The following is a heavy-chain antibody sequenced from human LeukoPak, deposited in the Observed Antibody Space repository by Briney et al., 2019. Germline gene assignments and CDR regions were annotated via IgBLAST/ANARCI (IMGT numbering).Heavy chain of an antibody. D-gene: IGHD6-13*01. CDR1: GGTFSSYA. Sequence: SSVKVSCKASGGTFSSYAISWVRQAPGQGLEWMGGIIPIFGTANYAQKFQGRVTIAADESTSTAYMELSSLRSEDTAVYYCARLGMRQQHPWSGSSYYYYYMDVWGKGTTATVSS. V-gene: IGHV1-69*01. CDR3: ARLGMRQQHPWSGSSYYYYYMDV. J-gene: IGHJ6*03. CDR2: IIPIFGTA.